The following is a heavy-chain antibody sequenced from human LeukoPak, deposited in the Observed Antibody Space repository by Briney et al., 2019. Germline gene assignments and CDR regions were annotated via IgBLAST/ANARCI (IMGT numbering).Heavy chain of an antibody. CDR1: GFTFSSYA. CDR2: ISYDGSNK. V-gene: IGHV3-30-3*01. Sequence: PGGSLRLSCAASGFTFSSYAMHWVRQAPGKGLEWVAVISYDGSNKYYADSVKGRFTISRDNSKNTLYLQMNSLRAEDTAVYYCARDRYGGYEFGYWGQGTLVTVSS. CDR3: ARDRYGGYEFGY. J-gene: IGHJ4*02. D-gene: IGHD5-12*01.